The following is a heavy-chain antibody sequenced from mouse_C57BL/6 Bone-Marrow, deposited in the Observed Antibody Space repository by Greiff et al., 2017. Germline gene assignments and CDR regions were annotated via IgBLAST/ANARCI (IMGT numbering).Heavy chain of an antibody. J-gene: IGHJ3*01. CDR3: TTPMTWFAY. V-gene: IGHV14-4*01. Sequence: VQLQQSGAELVRPGASVKLSCTASGFNIKDDYMHWVKQRPEQGLEWIGWIDPENGDTEYASKFQGKATITADTSSNTAYLQLSSLTSEDTAVYYCTTPMTWFAYWGQGTLVTVSA. CDR2: IDPENGDT. CDR1: GFNIKDDY.